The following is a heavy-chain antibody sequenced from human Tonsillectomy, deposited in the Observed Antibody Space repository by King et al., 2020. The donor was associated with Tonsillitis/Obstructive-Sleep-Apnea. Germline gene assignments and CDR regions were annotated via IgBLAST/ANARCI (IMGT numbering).Heavy chain of an antibody. Sequence: VQLVESGGGLVQPGGSLRLSCAVSGFTFSDYAMSWVRQAPGKGLEWVSTVSGSGRSTYYGDSVKGRFTISRYNSKNTLCLQMNSLRAEDTAVYYCAVSTDYGDYVLGYWGQGTLVTVSS. CDR2: VSGSGRST. J-gene: IGHJ4*02. D-gene: IGHD4-17*01. V-gene: IGHV3-23*04. CDR1: GFTFSDYA. CDR3: AVSTDYGDYVLGY.